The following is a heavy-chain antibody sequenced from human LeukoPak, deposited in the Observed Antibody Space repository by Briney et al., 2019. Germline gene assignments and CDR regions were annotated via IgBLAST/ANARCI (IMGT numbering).Heavy chain of an antibody. Sequence: GGSLRLSCAASGFTFDDYGMSWVRQAPGKGLEWVSGINWNGGSTGYADSVKGRFTISRDNAKNSLYLQMNSLRAEDTAVYYCARESRRYDSSGYYYAFDYWGQGTLVTVSS. CDR3: ARESRRYDSSGYYYAFDY. J-gene: IGHJ4*02. D-gene: IGHD3-22*01. V-gene: IGHV3-20*04. CDR1: GFTFDDYG. CDR2: INWNGGST.